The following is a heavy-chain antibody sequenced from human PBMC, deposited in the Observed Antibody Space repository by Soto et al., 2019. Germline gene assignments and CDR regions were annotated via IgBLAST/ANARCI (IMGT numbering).Heavy chain of an antibody. Sequence: EVQLLESGGGLVQPGGSPRLSCAASGFTFSSYAMSWVRQAPGKGLEWVSAISGSGGSTYYADSVKGRFTISRDNSKNTLYLQMNSLRAEDTALYYCAKDASSGITSFDLWGRGTLVTVSS. CDR3: AKDASSGITSFDL. J-gene: IGHJ2*01. CDR1: GFTFSSYA. V-gene: IGHV3-23*01. CDR2: ISGSGGST. D-gene: IGHD3-3*01.